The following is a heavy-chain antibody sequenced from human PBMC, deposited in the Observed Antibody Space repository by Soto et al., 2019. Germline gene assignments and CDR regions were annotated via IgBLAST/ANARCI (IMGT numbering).Heavy chain of an antibody. CDR3: ARGHCNGGSCEDACDM. V-gene: IGHV3-64*01. CDR2: INSNGDTR. Sequence: WVRQAPGKGLEYVSAINSNGDTRYYANSVKGRCTISRDNSKKTLYFQMGSLRAEDMAVYYCARGHCNGGSCEDACDMWGQGTMVTVSS. J-gene: IGHJ3*02. D-gene: IGHD2-15*01.